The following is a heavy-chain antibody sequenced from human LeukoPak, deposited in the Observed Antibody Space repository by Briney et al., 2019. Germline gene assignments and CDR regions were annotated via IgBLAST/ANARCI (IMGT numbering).Heavy chain of an antibody. V-gene: IGHV3-64*01. Sequence: PGGSLRLSCAASGFTFNSYAMQWVRHAPGKGLECISGIDSVGDSTYYANSVKGRFSISRDNSRNTVYLQMDSLKAEDMAVYYCARADCSSSSCYTVSYWGQGTLVTVSS. CDR3: ARADCSSSSCYTVSY. J-gene: IGHJ4*02. CDR2: IDSVGDST. CDR1: GFTFNSYA. D-gene: IGHD2-2*01.